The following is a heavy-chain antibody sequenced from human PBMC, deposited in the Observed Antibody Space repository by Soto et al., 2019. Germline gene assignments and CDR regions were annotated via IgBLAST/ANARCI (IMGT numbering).Heavy chain of an antibody. CDR1: GFTFSSYG. CDR2: IIGSGGIT. CDR3: AKEGVDYYYYMDV. V-gene: IGHV3-23*01. Sequence: GGSLRLSCAASGFTFSSYGMNWVRQAPGKGLEWDSGIIGSGGITYYADSVKGRFTISRDNSKNTLYLQMNSLRAEDTAVYYCAKEGVDYYYYMDVWGKGTTVTVSS. D-gene: IGHD2-15*01. J-gene: IGHJ6*03.